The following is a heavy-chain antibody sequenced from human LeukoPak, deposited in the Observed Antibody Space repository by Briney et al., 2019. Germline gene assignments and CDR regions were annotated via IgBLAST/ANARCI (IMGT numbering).Heavy chain of an antibody. V-gene: IGHV1-2*06. CDR2: INPNSGGT. CDR1: GYTFTGYY. D-gene: IGHD5-12*01. CDR3: ARVYSGYAD. J-gene: IGHJ4*02. Sequence: GASVKVSCKASGYTFTGYYMHWVRQAPGQGLEWMGRINPNSGGTNYAQKFQGRVAMTRDTSSSTAYMELSRLGSDDTAVYYCARVYSGYADWGQGTLVTVSS.